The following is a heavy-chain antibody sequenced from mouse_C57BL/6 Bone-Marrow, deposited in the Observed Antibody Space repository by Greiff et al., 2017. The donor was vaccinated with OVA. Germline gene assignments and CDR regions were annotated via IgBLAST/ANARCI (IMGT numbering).Heavy chain of an antibody. CDR3: ARGRSGKVFDY. Sequence: VKLQESGAELVKPGASVKISCKASGYAFSSYWMNWVKQRPGKGLEWIGQIYPGDGDTNYNGKFKGKATLTADKSSSTAYMQLSSLTAEDAAVYFCARGRSGKVFDYWGQGTTLTVSS. D-gene: IGHD4-1*01. J-gene: IGHJ2*01. V-gene: IGHV1-80*01. CDR2: IYPGDGDT. CDR1: GYAFSSYW.